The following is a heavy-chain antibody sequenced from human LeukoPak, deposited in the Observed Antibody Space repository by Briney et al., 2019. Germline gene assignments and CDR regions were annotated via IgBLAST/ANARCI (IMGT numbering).Heavy chain of an antibody. V-gene: IGHV4-61*02. CDR3: ARGGGYSYGFNDY. J-gene: IGHJ4*02. D-gene: IGHD5-18*01. CDR1: GGSISSGSYY. CDR2: IYTSGST. Sequence: SETLSLTCTVSGGSISSGSYYWSWIRQPAGKGLEWIGRIYTSGSTNYNPSLKSRVTISVETSTNQLSLKLSSVTAAATAVYYCARGGGYSYGFNDYWGQGTLVTVSS.